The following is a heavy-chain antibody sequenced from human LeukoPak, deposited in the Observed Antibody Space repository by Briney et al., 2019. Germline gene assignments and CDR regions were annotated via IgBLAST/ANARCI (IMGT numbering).Heavy chain of an antibody. J-gene: IGHJ5*02. D-gene: IGHD3-3*01. Sequence: ASVKVSCKASGYTFTGYYMHWVRQAPGQGLEWMGWINPNSGGTNYAQKFQGRVTMTRDTSISTAYMELSRLRSDDTAVYYCARDFRDYDFWSGYPRNWFDPWGQGTLVTVSS. CDR2: INPNSGGT. CDR1: GYTFTGYY. V-gene: IGHV1-2*02. CDR3: ARDFRDYDFWSGYPRNWFDP.